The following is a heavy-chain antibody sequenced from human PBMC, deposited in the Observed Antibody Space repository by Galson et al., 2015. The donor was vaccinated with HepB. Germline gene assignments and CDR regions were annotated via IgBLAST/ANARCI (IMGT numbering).Heavy chain of an antibody. Sequence: PLRLSCAASGFVFSAYDMHWVRQAPGKGLEWVAVISSTGSSQYYAESVKGRFTISRDNSQNTLSLQMKSLRPEDTAMYYCAKEGGFNSPFDYWGQGTLVSVSS. CDR2: ISSTGSSQ. CDR3: AKEGGFNSPFDY. J-gene: IGHJ4*02. D-gene: IGHD2-21*01. CDR1: GFVFSAYD. V-gene: IGHV3-30*18.